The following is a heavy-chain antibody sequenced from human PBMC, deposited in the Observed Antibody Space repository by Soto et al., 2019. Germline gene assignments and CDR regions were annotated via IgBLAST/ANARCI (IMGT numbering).Heavy chain of an antibody. Sequence: ASETLSLTCTVSGYYIGSGFYWGWIRQAPGKGLEWIGTIYYTGTTYYNPSLKSRLTMSVDTSNNQFSLKLKSVTAADTAVYYCARALIGTLDYWGQGALVTVSS. CDR2: IYYTGTT. D-gene: IGHD1-7*01. V-gene: IGHV4-38-2*02. CDR3: ARALIGTLDY. CDR1: GYYIGSGFY. J-gene: IGHJ4*02.